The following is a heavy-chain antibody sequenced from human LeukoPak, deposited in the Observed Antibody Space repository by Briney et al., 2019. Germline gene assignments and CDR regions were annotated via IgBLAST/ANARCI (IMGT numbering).Heavy chain of an antibody. V-gene: IGHV4-38-2*02. CDR3: ARVYYDSSGYYYPTYYYYYMDV. Sequence: SETLSLTCTVSGYSISTGYYWGWIRQPPGKGLEWIGSIRHSGNTYYNPSLKSRVTMSVDTSKNQFSLKLSSVTAADTAVYYCARVYYDSSGYYYPTYYYYYMDVWGKGTTVTVSS. CDR1: GYSISTGYY. D-gene: IGHD3-22*01. J-gene: IGHJ6*03. CDR2: IRHSGNT.